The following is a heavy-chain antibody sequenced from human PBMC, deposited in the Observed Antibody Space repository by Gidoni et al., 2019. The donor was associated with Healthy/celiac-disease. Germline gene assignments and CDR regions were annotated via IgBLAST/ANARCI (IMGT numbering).Heavy chain of an antibody. V-gene: IGHV3-21*01. D-gene: IGHD1-26*01. Sequence: EVQLVESGGGLVKPGGSLRLSCAASGFPFSSYSMNWVRQAPGKGLEWVSSISSSSSYIYYADSVKGRFTISRDNAKNSLYLQMNSLRAEDTAVYYCARLGIVGATNYFDYWGQGTLVTVSS. CDR1: GFPFSSYS. CDR3: ARLGIVGATNYFDY. CDR2: ISSSSSYI. J-gene: IGHJ4*02.